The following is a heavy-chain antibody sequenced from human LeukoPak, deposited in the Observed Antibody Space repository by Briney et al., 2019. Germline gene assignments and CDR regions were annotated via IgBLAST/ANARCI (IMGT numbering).Heavy chain of an antibody. D-gene: IGHD3-16*02. V-gene: IGHV4-59*01. CDR1: GGSISSDY. Sequence: PSETLSLTCTVSGGSISSDYWSWIRQSPGKGLEWIGYIYYSGTTSYNPSLKSRVTISLDTSKNQFSLKLSSVTAADTAVYYCARVVVHGHSDYWGQGTLVTVSS. CDR2: IYYSGTT. J-gene: IGHJ4*02. CDR3: ARVVVHGHSDY.